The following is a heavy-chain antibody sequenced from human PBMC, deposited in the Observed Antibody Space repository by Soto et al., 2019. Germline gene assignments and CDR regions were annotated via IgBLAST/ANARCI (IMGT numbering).Heavy chain of an antibody. J-gene: IGHJ4*02. Sequence: QVQLVESGGGVGQPGRSLRLSCAASGFTFSSYAMHWVRQAPGKGLEWVAVISYDGGNKYYADSVKGRFTISRDNSKNTLYLQINSLRAEDTAVYYCARPDYGSGSYPDYWGQGTLVTVSS. CDR3: ARPDYGSGSYPDY. V-gene: IGHV3-30-3*01. D-gene: IGHD3-10*01. CDR2: ISYDGGNK. CDR1: GFTFSSYA.